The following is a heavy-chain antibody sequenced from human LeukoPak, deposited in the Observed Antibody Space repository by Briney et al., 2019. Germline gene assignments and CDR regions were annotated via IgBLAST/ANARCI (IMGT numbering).Heavy chain of an antibody. V-gene: IGHV1-2*02. CDR1: GYTSTGYY. D-gene: IGHD3-22*01. CDR2: INPNSGGT. Sequence: ASVKVSCKASGYTSTGYYMHWVRQAPGQGLEWMGWINPNSGGTNYAQKSQGRVTMTRDTSISTAYMELSRLRSDDTAMYYCARGEATDYDSSGYYGHWGQGTLVTVSS. CDR3: ARGEATDYDSSGYYGH. J-gene: IGHJ4*02.